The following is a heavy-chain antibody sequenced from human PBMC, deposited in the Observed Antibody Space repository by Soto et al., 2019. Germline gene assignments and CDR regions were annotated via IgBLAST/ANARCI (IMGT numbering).Heavy chain of an antibody. CDR1: GFIVSSNY. Sequence: EVRLVESGGGLVQPGGSLRLSCAASGFIVSSNYMTWVRQAPGKGLEWVSLLYSGGATHYAASVKGRFTISSHSSQNTLFLQMNSLRTEDKATYYCLRGRYGSQIHWGQGTKVTVSS. D-gene: IGHD3-10*01. J-gene: IGHJ4*02. CDR3: LRGRYGSQIH. V-gene: IGHV3-53*04. CDR2: LYSGGAT.